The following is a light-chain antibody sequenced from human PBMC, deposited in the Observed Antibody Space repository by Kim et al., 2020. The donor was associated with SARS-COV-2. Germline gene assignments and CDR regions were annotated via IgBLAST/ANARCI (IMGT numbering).Light chain of an antibody. CDR1: QSVGSNF. CDR2: AAS. CDR3: QQYGDPTRT. V-gene: IGKV3-20*01. J-gene: IGKJ1*01. Sequence: SPGERATLSCRASQSVGSNFVACHQQTPGPAPLLLIYAASTTAAGLAGRISGGGSEAFFTLTISRLEPDYFAVYCCQQYGDPTRTFGQGTKVDIK.